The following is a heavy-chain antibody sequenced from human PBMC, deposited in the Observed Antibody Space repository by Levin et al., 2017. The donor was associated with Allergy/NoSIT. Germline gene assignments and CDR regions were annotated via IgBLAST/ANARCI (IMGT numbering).Heavy chain of an antibody. Sequence: SQTLSLTCTVSGGSISSYYWSWIRPPPGKGLEWIGYIYYSGSTNYNPSLKSRVTISVDTSKNQFSLKLSSVTAADTAVYYCARVSSGYDGRRASETWGQGTMVTVSS. CDR3: ARVSSGYDGRRASET. V-gene: IGHV4-59*01. CDR2: IYYSGST. CDR1: GGSISSYY. J-gene: IGHJ3*02. D-gene: IGHD5-12*01.